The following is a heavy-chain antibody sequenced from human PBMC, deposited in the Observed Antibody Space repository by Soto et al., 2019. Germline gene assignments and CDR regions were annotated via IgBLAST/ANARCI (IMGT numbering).Heavy chain of an antibody. Sequence: LSLTCTVSRGSISSGDYYWSWIRQPPGKGLEWIGYIYYSGSTYYNPSLKSRVTISVDTSKNQFSLKLSSVTAADTAVYYCAANGGGSYSPDAFDIWGQGTMVTVSS. CDR3: AANGGGSYSPDAFDI. CDR1: RGSISSGDYY. CDR2: IYYSGST. V-gene: IGHV4-30-4*01. J-gene: IGHJ3*02. D-gene: IGHD1-26*01.